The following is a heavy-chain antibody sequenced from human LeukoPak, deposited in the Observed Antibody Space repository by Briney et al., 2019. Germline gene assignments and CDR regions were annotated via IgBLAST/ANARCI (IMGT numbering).Heavy chain of an antibody. CDR1: GFAFSSYA. Sequence: PGESLRLSCAASGFAFSSYAMNWVRQAPGKGLQWVSAISGSGGSTYYADSVKGRFTISRDNSKNTLYLQMNSLGAEDTAVYYCAKDHSSGWPDCFDYWGQGALVTVSS. CDR2: ISGSGGST. J-gene: IGHJ4*02. V-gene: IGHV3-23*01. CDR3: AKDHSSGWPDCFDY. D-gene: IGHD6-19*01.